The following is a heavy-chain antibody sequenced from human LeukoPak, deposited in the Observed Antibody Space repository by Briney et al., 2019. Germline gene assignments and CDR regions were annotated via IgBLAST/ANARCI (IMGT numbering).Heavy chain of an antibody. D-gene: IGHD4-23*01. J-gene: IGHJ4*02. V-gene: IGHV3-7*01. CDR3: ERLMGSVTPYDY. CDR2: IRPDGSED. Sequence: GGSLRLSCAASGFTFSNYGMSWVRQGPGKGLDWVASIRPDGSEDYYMDSVKGRLTISSDNAENSLSLQMKSMRAEDTAMDIYERLMGSVTPYDYWGRGTLVTVSS. CDR1: GFTFSNYG.